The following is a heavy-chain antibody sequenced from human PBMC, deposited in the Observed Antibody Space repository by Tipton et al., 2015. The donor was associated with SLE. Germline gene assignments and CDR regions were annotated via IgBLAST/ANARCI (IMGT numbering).Heavy chain of an antibody. CDR2: ISSSSSYI. J-gene: IGHJ3*02. CDR3: ASRDSSSSPHAFDI. D-gene: IGHD6-6*01. V-gene: IGHV3-21*01. Sequence: SLRLSCAASGFTFSSYWMSWVRQAPGKGLEWVSSISSSSSYIYYADSAKGRFTISRDNAKNSLYLQMNSLRAEDTAVYYCASRDSSSSPHAFDIWGQGTMVTVSS. CDR1: GFTFSSYW.